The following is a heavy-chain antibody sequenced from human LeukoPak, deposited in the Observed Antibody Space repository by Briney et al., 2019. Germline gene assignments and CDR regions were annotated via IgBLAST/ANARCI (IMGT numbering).Heavy chain of an antibody. CDR1: GYTFISYA. D-gene: IGHD7-27*01. CDR2: INAANGNT. Sequence: ASVKVSCKASGYTFISYAMHWVRQAPGQGLEWMGWINAANGNTKYPERFQGRITVTKDTSASTVYMELNSLRSEDTAVYYCASLDWGVSDFDHWGQGTLVTASS. CDR3: ASLDWGVSDFDH. J-gene: IGHJ4*02. V-gene: IGHV1-3*01.